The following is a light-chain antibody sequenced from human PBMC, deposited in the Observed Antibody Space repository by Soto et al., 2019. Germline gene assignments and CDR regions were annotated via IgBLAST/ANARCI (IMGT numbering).Light chain of an antibody. CDR3: YSYTSSSTYV. J-gene: IGLJ1*01. Sequence: VLTQPASVSGSPGQSITISCTGTSSDVGAYNYVSWYQQHPAKVPKLMIYDVSNRPSGVSDRFSGSKSGNTASLTISGLQAEDEADYYCYSYTSSSTYVFGTGTKVTVL. CDR1: SSDVGAYNY. CDR2: DVS. V-gene: IGLV2-14*01.